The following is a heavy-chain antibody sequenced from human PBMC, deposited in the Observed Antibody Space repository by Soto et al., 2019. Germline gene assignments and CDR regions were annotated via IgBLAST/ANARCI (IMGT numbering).Heavy chain of an antibody. CDR1: GYTFTGYY. V-gene: IGHV1-2*02. CDR3: ARDRNIAALDY. Sequence: ASVKVSCKASGYTFTGYYMHWLRQAPGQGLEWMGLINPNSGGTNYAQKFQDRVTMTRDTSISTAYMELSRLRSDDTAVYYCARDRNIAALDYWGQGTLVTVSS. D-gene: IGHD6-6*01. J-gene: IGHJ4*02. CDR2: INPNSGGT.